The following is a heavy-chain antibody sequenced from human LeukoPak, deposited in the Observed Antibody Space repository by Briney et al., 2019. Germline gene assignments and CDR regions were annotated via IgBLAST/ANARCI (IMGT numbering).Heavy chain of an antibody. CDR3: ARGGRWDYYYYYVDV. Sequence: GGSLRLSCAASGFTFSSYAMHWVRQAPGKGLEWVSGINWNGGSTGYADSVKGRFTISRDNAKNSLYLQMNSLRAEDTALYYCARGGRWDYYYYYVDVWGKGTTVTVSS. CDR2: INWNGGST. D-gene: IGHD6-13*01. CDR1: GFTFSSYA. V-gene: IGHV3-20*04. J-gene: IGHJ6*03.